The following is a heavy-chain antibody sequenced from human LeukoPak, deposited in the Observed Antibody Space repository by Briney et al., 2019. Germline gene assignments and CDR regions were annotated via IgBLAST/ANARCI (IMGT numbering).Heavy chain of an antibody. Sequence: GGSLRLSCAASGFTFSSYSMNWVRQAPGKGLEWVSSISSSSSYIYYADSVKGRFTISRDNAKNSLYLQMNSMRAEDTAVYYCARDWTGAAADWGQGTLVTVSS. CDR1: GFTFSSYS. CDR3: ARDWTGAAAD. V-gene: IGHV3-21*01. D-gene: IGHD6-25*01. CDR2: ISSSSSYI. J-gene: IGHJ4*02.